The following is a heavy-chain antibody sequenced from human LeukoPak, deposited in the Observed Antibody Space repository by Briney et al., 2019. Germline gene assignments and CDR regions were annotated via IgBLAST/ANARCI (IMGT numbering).Heavy chain of an antibody. Sequence: GGSLRLSCAASGFTFSSYAMHWVRQAPGKGLEWVAVISYDGSNKYYADSVKGRFTISRDNSKNTLYLQMNSLRAGDTAVYYCASVLEWLWRPFDPWGQGTLVTVSS. CDR1: GFTFSSYA. CDR2: ISYDGSNK. V-gene: IGHV3-30-3*01. CDR3: ASVLEWLWRPFDP. J-gene: IGHJ5*02. D-gene: IGHD3-3*01.